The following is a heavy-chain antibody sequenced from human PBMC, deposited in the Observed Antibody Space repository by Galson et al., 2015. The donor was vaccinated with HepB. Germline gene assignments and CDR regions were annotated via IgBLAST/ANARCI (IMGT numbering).Heavy chain of an antibody. CDR1: GYTFTDYY. CDR2: INPNSGGT. Sequence: SVKVSCKASGYTFTDYYMHWVRQAPGQGLEWMGRINPNSGGTNYAQKFQGRVTMTRDTSISTAYMELSRLRSDDTAVYYCARDLFQGVIVVGWGQGTLVTVSS. V-gene: IGHV1-2*06. CDR3: ARDLFQGVIVVG. D-gene: IGHD3-22*01. J-gene: IGHJ4*02.